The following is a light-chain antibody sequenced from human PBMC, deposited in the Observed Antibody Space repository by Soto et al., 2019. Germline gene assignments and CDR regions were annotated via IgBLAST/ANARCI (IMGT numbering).Light chain of an antibody. CDR1: QSVSSNY. Sequence: ESVLTQSPGTLSLSPGERATLSCRASQSVSSNYLAWYQQKPGQAPRLLIYGASTRATGIPDRFSGSGSGTEFTLTISSLQSEDFAVYYCQQYGSSPRTFGQGTKVDIK. CDR2: GAS. V-gene: IGKV3-20*01. CDR3: QQYGSSPRT. J-gene: IGKJ1*01.